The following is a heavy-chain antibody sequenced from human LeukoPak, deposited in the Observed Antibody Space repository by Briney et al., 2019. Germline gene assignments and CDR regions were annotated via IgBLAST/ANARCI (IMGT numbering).Heavy chain of an antibody. Sequence: ASVKVSCKASGYTFTSYYMHWVRQAPGQGLEWVGIINPSGGSTNYAQKFQGRVTMTRDTSTSTAYMELRSLRSDDTAVYYCARDTLSSSWPKNWFDPWGQGTLVTVSS. CDR3: ARDTLSSSWPKNWFDP. V-gene: IGHV1-46*01. CDR2: INPSGGST. J-gene: IGHJ5*02. D-gene: IGHD6-13*01. CDR1: GYTFTSYY.